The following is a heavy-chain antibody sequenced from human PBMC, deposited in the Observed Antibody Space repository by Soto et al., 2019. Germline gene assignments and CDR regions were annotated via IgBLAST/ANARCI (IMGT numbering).Heavy chain of an antibody. J-gene: IGHJ3*02. CDR1: GYTFTSYY. V-gene: IGHV1-46*03. D-gene: IGHD4-17*01. CDR3: ARDPSDGTEFYGEGDI. CDR2: INPSGGST. Sequence: GASVKVSCKASGYTFTSYYMHWVRQAPGQGLEWMGIINPSGGSTSYAQKFQGRVTMTRDTSTSTVYMELSSLRSEDAAVYYCARDPSDGTEFYGEGDIWGKGTMVTVS.